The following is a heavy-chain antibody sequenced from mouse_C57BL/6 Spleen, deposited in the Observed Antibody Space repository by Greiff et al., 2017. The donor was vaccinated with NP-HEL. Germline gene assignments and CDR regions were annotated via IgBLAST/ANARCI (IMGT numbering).Heavy chain of an antibody. Sequence: EMKLVESGGGLVKPGGSLKLSCAASGFTFSDYGMHWVRQAPEKGLEWVAYISSGSSTIYYADTVKGRFTISRDNAKNTLFLQMTSLRSEDTAMYYCARGDYYGSSYVGYAMDYWGQGTSVTVSS. V-gene: IGHV5-17*01. D-gene: IGHD1-1*01. J-gene: IGHJ4*01. CDR2: ISSGSSTI. CDR3: ARGDYYGSSYVGYAMDY. CDR1: GFTFSDYG.